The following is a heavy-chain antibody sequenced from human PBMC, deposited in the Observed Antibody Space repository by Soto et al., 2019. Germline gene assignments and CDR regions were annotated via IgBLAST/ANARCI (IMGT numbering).Heavy chain of an antibody. J-gene: IGHJ5*02. V-gene: IGHV4-30-4*01. CDR2: IYYSGST. CDR1: GGSISSGDYY. CDR3: ARGAEVAVAGPSAGWFDP. Sequence: QVQLQESGPGLVKPSQTLSLTCTVSGGSISSGDYYWSWIRQPPGKGLEWIGYIYYSGSTYYNPSLKRRVTISVDTSKNQYSLKLSSVTAADTAVYYCARGAEVAVAGPSAGWFDPWGQGNLVTVSS. D-gene: IGHD6-19*01.